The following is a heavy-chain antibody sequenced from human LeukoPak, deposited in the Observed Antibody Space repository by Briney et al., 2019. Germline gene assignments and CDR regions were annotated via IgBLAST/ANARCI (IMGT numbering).Heavy chain of an antibody. J-gene: IGHJ1*01. D-gene: IGHD3-22*01. V-gene: IGHV3-15*01. CDR3: TTDRYYDNSELQFQH. CDR2: IKRETDGGTI. CDR1: GFTLNNAW. Sequence: GGSLRLSCAASGFTLNNAWMSRVRQAPGKGLEWLGRIKRETDGGTIDYAAPVKGRFTISRDDSRNTLYLQMDSLKIEDTAVYYCTTDRYYDNSELQFQHWGQGTLVTVSS.